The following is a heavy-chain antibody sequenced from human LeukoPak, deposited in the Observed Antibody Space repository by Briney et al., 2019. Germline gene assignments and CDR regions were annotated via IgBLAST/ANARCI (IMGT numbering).Heavy chain of an antibody. V-gene: IGHV4-39*01. CDR3: ARPSGPDYYYYYMDV. J-gene: IGHJ6*03. CDR2: IYYSGST. Sequence: SETLSLTCTVSGGSIGSSSYYWGWIRQPPGKGLEWIGSIYYSGSTYYNPSLKSRVTISVDTSKNQFSLKLSSVTAADTAVYYCARPSGPDYYYYYMDVWGKGTTVTVSS. CDR1: GGSIGSSSYY. D-gene: IGHD1-1*01.